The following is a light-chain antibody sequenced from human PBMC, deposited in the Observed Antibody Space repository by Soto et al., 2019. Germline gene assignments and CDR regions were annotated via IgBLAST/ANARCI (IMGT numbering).Light chain of an antibody. J-gene: IGKJ1*01. Sequence: MRLSQSPGTLSLSQGERTTLSCRAGQSISRYLAWYQQKPGQGPRLLIYGASSRATGTPDRFSGSGSGTDFTLTINRLEPEDFALYYCQQYGSSPPTFGQGTKVDIK. CDR3: QQYGSSPPT. CDR2: GAS. CDR1: QSISRY. V-gene: IGKV3-20*01.